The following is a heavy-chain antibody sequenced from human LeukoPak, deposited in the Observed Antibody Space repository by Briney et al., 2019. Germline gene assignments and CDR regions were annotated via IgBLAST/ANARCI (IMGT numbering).Heavy chain of an antibody. CDR2: IYSGGST. CDR3: TRGTNCDY. J-gene: IGHJ4*02. CDR1: GFTVSNYY. D-gene: IGHD1-14*01. V-gene: IGHV3-53*03. Sequence: PGGSLRLSCAASGFTVSNYYMSWVRQAPGKGLEWVSVIYSGGSTYYADSVKGRFTISRDNAKNSLYLQMNSLRDEDTAVYYCTRGTNCDYWGQGTLVTVSS.